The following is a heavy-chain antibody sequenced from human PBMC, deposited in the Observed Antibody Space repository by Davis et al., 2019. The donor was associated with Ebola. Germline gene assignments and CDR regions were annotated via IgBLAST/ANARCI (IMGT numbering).Heavy chain of an antibody. CDR3: ARVWGYAFDI. CDR1: GFTFSSYA. CDR2: ISGSGGST. V-gene: IGHV3-23*01. J-gene: IGHJ3*02. Sequence: GESLKISCAASGFTFSSYAMSWVRQAPGKGLEWVSAISGSGGSTYYADSVKGRFTISRDNSKNTLYLQMNSLRAEDTAVYYCARVWGYAFDIWGQGTMVTVSS. D-gene: IGHD3-16*01.